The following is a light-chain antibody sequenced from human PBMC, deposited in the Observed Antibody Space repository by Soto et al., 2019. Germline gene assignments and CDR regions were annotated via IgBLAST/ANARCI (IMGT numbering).Light chain of an antibody. V-gene: IGLV4-69*01. CDR2: LNSDGSH. Sequence: QPVLTQSPSASASLGASVKLTCTLSSGHSYYAIAWHQQQPEKGPRYLMKLNSDGSHSKGDGIPDRFSGSSSGAERYLSISSLQSEDEAAYYCQTWGTGGVVFGGGTKLTVL. CDR3: QTWGTGGVV. CDR1: SGHSYYA. J-gene: IGLJ2*01.